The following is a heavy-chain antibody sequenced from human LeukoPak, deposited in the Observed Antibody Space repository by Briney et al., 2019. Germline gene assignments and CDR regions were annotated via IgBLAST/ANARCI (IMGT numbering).Heavy chain of an antibody. D-gene: IGHD4-17*01. CDR2: ISPGGNTI. Sequence: PGGSLRLSCAGSGFIFRSHGMIWVRRAPGRGLEWVSYISPGGNTIYYADAMKRRFTVSGDDAKNSLSLPMHSVRAEDRPVLYCARVRRPPVTTMYFDYWGQGTLVTVSS. V-gene: IGHV3-48*04. CDR1: GFIFRSHG. J-gene: IGHJ4*02. CDR3: ARVRRPPVTTMYFDY.